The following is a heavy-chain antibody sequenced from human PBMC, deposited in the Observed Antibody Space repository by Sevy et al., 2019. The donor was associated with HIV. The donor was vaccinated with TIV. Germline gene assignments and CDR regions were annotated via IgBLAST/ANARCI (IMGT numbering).Heavy chain of an antibody. CDR1: GFTFSSYA. V-gene: IGHV3-30-3*01. CDR2: TSYDGSNK. J-gene: IGHJ5*02. Sequence: GGSLRLSCAASGFTFSSYAMHWVRQAPGKGLEWVAVTSYDGSNKYYADSVKGRFTISRDNSKNTLYLQMNSLRAEDTAVYYCARDKELGDGYNYWFDPWGQGTLVTVSS. CDR3: ARDKELGDGYNYWFDP. D-gene: IGHD5-12*01.